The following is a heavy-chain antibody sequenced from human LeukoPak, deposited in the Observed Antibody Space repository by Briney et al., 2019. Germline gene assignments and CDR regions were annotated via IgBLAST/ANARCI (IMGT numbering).Heavy chain of an antibody. CDR2: ISYDGSNK. CDR1: GFTFSSYG. J-gene: IGHJ4*02. V-gene: IGHV3-30*06. D-gene: IGHD1-26*01. Sequence: GGSLRLSCAASGFTFSSYGMHWVRQAPGKGLKWVAVISYDGSNKYYADSVKGRFTISRDNSKNTLYLQMNSLRAEDTAVYYCARDRVSGSYLEGSLDYWGQGTLVTVSS. CDR3: ARDRVSGSYLEGSLDY.